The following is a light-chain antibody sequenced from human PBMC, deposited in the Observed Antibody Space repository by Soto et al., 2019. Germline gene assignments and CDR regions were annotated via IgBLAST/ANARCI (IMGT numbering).Light chain of an antibody. CDR1: SSDVGGYNY. V-gene: IGLV2-14*01. CDR3: SSYTSSSTPYV. J-gene: IGLJ1*01. CDR2: DVS. Sequence: QSALTQPACVSGSPGQSITISCTGTSSDVGGYNYVSWYQQHPGKAPKLMIYDVSNRPSGVSNRFSGSKSGNTASLTISGLQAEDEADYYCSSYTSSSTPYVFGTGTKLTVI.